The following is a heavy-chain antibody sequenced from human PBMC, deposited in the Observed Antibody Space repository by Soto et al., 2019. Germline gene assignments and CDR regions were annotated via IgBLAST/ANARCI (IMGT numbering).Heavy chain of an antibody. V-gene: IGHV3-30*18. Sequence: QVQLVESGGGVVQPGMSLRLSCAASGFTFRSSGMHWVRQAPGKGLEWVAVMSHDGSNKFHADSVKGRFTISRDNSKNTLYLKMNSLRAGDTAVYYGAKDLSNGGNEGVDYYYGVDVWGQGTTVTVSS. CDR1: GFTFRSSG. CDR3: AKDLSNGGNEGVDYYYGVDV. CDR2: MSHDGSNK. J-gene: IGHJ6*02. D-gene: IGHD2-15*01.